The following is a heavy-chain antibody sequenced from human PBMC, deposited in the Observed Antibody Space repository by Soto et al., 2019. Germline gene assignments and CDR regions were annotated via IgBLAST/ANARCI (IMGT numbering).Heavy chain of an antibody. CDR1: GFTFSSYA. Sequence: GGSLRLSCAASGFTFSSYAMHWVRQAPGKGLEYVSAISSNGGSTYYANSVKGRFTISRDNSKKTLYLQMGSLRAEDMAVYYCARALDPGYCSSTSCVDPSYYMDVWGKGTTVTVSS. V-gene: IGHV3-64*01. CDR3: ARALDPGYCSSTSCVDPSYYMDV. D-gene: IGHD2-2*01. J-gene: IGHJ6*03. CDR2: ISSNGGST.